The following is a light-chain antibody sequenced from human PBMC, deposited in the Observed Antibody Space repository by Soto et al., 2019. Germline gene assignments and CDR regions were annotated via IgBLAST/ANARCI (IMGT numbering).Light chain of an antibody. V-gene: IGLV1-44*01. Sequence: QSVLTQPPSASGTPGQRVTISCSGSSYNIGSNTVNWYQQLPGTAPKLLIYSNNQRPSGVPDRFSGSKSGTSASLAISGLQSEDEADYYCAAWDDSLNGSSYVFGTGTKLTVL. J-gene: IGLJ1*01. CDR1: SYNIGSNT. CDR3: AAWDDSLNGSSYV. CDR2: SNN.